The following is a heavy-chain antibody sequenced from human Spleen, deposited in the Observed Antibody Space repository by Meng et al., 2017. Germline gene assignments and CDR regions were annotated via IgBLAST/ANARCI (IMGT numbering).Heavy chain of an antibody. J-gene: IGHJ5*02. Sequence: QLQEYGPGLVKPSQTLSLTCTVSGGSISSGSYYWSWIRQPAGKGLEWIGRIYTSGSTNYNPSLKSRVTISVDTSKNQFSLKLSSVTAADTAVYYCAREGYYGSGSYFFRFDPWGQGTLVTVSS. D-gene: IGHD3-10*01. V-gene: IGHV4-61*02. CDR1: GGSISSGSYY. CDR3: AREGYYGSGSYFFRFDP. CDR2: IYTSGST.